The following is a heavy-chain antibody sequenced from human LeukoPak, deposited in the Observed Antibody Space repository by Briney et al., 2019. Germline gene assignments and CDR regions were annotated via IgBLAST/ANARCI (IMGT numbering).Heavy chain of an antibody. V-gene: IGHV1-69*13. CDR1: GYTFTSYA. CDR2: IIPIFGTA. D-gene: IGHD2-15*01. J-gene: IGHJ5*02. CDR3: ARVVVAARSWFDP. Sequence: SVKVSCKASGYTFTSYAMNWVRQAPGQGLEWMGGIIPIFGTANYAQKFQGRVTITADESTSTAYMELSSLRSEDTAVYYCARVVVAARSWFDPWGQGTLVTVSS.